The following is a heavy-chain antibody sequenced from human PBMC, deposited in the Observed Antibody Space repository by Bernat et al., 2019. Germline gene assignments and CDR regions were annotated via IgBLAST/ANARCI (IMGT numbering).Heavy chain of an antibody. V-gene: IGHV3-7*03. CDR3: ARVGSNTGWFDY. CDR2: IKQDGSEK. D-gene: IGHD3-10*01. Sequence: EVQLVESGGGLVQPGGSLRLSCAASGFSFSNYWMTWVRQAPGKGLEWVASIKQDGSEKHYVDSVKGRFTIARDNATNSLYVQLYSMRAEDTAVYYCARVGSNTGWFDYWGQGTLVTVSS. J-gene: IGHJ4*02. CDR1: GFSFSNYW.